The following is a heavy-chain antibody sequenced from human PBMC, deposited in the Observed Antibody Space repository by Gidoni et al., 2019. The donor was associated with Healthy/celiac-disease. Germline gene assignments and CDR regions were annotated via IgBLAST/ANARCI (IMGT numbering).Heavy chain of an antibody. Sequence: QVQLVQSGAEVKKPGSSVKVSCTASGGTFSSYAISWVRQAPGQGLEWMGGIIPIFGTANYAQKFQGRVTITADESTSTAYMELSSLRSEDTAVYYCARWRMREYNWNDVDYYYGMDVWGQGTTVTVSS. V-gene: IGHV1-69*01. J-gene: IGHJ6*02. D-gene: IGHD1-1*01. CDR2: IIPIFGTA. CDR3: ARWRMREYNWNDVDYYYGMDV. CDR1: GGTFSSYA.